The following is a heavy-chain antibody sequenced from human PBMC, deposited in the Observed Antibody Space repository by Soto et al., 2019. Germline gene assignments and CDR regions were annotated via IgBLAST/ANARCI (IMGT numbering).Heavy chain of an antibody. CDR2: INHSGST. CDR1: GGSFSGYF. J-gene: IGHJ4*02. Sequence: PSETLSLTCAVYGGSFSGYFWTWIRQSPGKGLEWIGEINHSGSTNSNPSLKSRVAISVDTSKNQISLKLRSVTAAGTAVYYCARGISLIVEVQRDAPDKYYFDSWGQGTLVTVSS. D-gene: IGHD2-15*01. CDR3: ARGISLIVEVQRDAPDKYYFDS. V-gene: IGHV4-34*01.